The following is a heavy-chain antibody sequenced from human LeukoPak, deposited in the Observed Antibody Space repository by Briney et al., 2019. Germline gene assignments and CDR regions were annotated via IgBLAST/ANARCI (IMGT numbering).Heavy chain of an antibody. J-gene: IGHJ5*02. CDR2: IYYSGST. CDR1: GGSISSSSYY. V-gene: IGHV4-39*07. D-gene: IGHD3-10*01. CDR3: ARVVYYGSGSYWRLNWFDP. Sequence: SETLSLTCTVSGGSISSSSYYWGWIRQPPGKGLEWIGSIYYSGSTYYNPSLKSRVTISVDTSKNQFSLKLSSVTAADTAVYYCARVVYYGSGSYWRLNWFDPWGQGTLVTVSS.